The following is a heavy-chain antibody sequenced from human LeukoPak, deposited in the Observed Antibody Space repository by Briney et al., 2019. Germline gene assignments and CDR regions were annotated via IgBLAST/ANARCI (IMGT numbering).Heavy chain of an antibody. CDR3: AKNAGYGGKRAYFDY. Sequence: GGSLRLPCVASGFAFSSYAMSWVRQAPGKGLEWVSAISGSGGSTYYADSVKGRFTISRDNSKNTLYLQMNSLRAEDTAVYYCAKNAGYGGKRAYFDYWGQGTLVTVSS. CDR2: ISGSGGST. D-gene: IGHD4-23*01. CDR1: GFAFSSYA. J-gene: IGHJ4*02. V-gene: IGHV3-23*01.